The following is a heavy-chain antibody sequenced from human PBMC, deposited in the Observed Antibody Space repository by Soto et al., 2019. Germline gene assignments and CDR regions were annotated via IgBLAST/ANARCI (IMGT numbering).Heavy chain of an antibody. J-gene: IGHJ4*02. V-gene: IGHV3-23*01. Sequence: GGSLRLPCAASGFTFSNYAMSWVRQGPGKGLEWVSAISSSGDSPYYADSVKGRFTVSRDNSKNTLYLQMNSLRVEDTAIYYCAKEKIASTVADFFDYWGQGTLVTVSS. CDR3: AKEKIASTVADFFDY. CDR2: ISSSGDSP. CDR1: GFTFSNYA. D-gene: IGHD6-19*01.